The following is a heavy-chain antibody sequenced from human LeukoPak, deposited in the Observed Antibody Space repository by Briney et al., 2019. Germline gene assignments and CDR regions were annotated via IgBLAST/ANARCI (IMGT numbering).Heavy chain of an antibody. V-gene: IGHV3-23*05. J-gene: IGHJ4*02. D-gene: IGHD3-22*01. CDR3: ARGDDSGYYDYFDY. Sequence: GGSLRLSCAASGFTFSSYTMSWVRQAPGKGLEWVSTIYTGGNTYYAASVKGRFTISRDFSKNTVFLHMNSLRAEDTAMYYCARGDDSGYYDYFDYWGQGALVTVSS. CDR2: IYTGGNT. CDR1: GFTFSSYT.